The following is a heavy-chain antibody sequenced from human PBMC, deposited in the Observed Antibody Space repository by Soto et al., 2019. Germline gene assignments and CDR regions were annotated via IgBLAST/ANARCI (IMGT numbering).Heavy chain of an antibody. CDR1: GFTFSSFP. CDR3: AKTLYSRNYLGWFDP. D-gene: IGHD3-22*01. CDR2: ISYDGNNK. V-gene: IGHV3-30-3*02. J-gene: IGHJ5*02. Sequence: QVQLVESGGGVVQPGRSLRLSCAASGFTFSSFPMHWVRQAAGKGLEWVAVISYDGNNKDYAASVKGRFTISRDNSKNTVYLQMNSLRPDDSAVYYCAKTLYSRNYLGWFDPWGQGTLVTVSS.